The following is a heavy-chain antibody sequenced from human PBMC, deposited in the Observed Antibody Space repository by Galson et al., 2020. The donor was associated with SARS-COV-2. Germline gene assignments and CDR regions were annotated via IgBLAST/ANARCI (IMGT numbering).Heavy chain of an antibody. D-gene: IGHD6-13*01. CDR2: ISSSTNYT. Sequence: GESLKISCAASGFIFSDYYMNWIRQAPGKGLEWISYISSSTNYTKYADSVKGQFTISRDDAKNSLYLQMNSVRAEDTAVYYCARGIAAASGSDYWGQGTLVAVSS. CDR3: ARGIAAASGSDY. V-gene: IGHV3-11*03. J-gene: IGHJ4*02. CDR1: GFIFSDYY.